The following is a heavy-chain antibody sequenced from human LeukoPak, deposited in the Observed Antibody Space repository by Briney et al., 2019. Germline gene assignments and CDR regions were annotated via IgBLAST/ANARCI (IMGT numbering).Heavy chain of an antibody. CDR1: GFTFSSYW. CDR2: IKQDGSEK. D-gene: IGHD1-7*01. Sequence: GGSLRLSCAASGFTFSSYWMDWVRQAPGKGLEWVANIKQDGSEKYYVDSVKGRFTISRDNAKNSLYLQMNSLRADDTAVYFCARGGNYPYYFDYWGQGTLVTVSS. V-gene: IGHV3-7*04. CDR3: ARGGNYPYYFDY. J-gene: IGHJ4*02.